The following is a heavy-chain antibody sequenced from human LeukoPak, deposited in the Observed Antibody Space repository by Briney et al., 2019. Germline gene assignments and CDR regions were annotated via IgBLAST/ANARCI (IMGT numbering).Heavy chain of an antibody. J-gene: IGHJ5*02. Sequence: SETLSLTCTVSGGSISIYYWSWIRQPAGKGLEWIGRIYTSGSTNYNPSLKSRVTMSVDTSKNQFSLKLSSVTAADTAVYYCARGYSSGWRLRYNWFDPWGQGTLVTVSS. CDR2: IYTSGST. CDR3: ARGYSSGWRLRYNWFDP. D-gene: IGHD6-19*01. V-gene: IGHV4-4*07. CDR1: GGSISIYY.